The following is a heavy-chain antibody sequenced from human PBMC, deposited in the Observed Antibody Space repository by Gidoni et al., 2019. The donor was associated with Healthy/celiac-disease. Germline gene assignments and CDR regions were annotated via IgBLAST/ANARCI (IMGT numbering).Heavy chain of an antibody. D-gene: IGHD3-22*01. V-gene: IGHV3-21*01. CDR1: GFTFSSYS. J-gene: IGHJ3*02. Sequence: EVQLVESGGGLVKLGGSLRLSCAASGFTFSSYSMNWVRQAPGKGLEWVSSISSSSSYIYYADSVKGRFTISRDNAKNSLYLQMNSLRAEDTAVYYCARVGYYDSSSTGAFDIWGQGTMVTVSS. CDR2: ISSSSSYI. CDR3: ARVGYYDSSSTGAFDI.